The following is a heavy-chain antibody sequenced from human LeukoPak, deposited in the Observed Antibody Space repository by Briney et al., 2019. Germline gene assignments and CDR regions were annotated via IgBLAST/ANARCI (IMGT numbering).Heavy chain of an antibody. Sequence: GGSLGLSCAASGFTFSTYSMYWVRQAPGKGLEWVSSTDSRGDVEYYAHSVKGRYPISRDNAKNSLYLHKHSLRAEDTGVYFCASSTAIGSWGQGTLVTVSS. CDR3: ASSTAIGS. J-gene: IGHJ4*02. CDR1: GFTFSTYS. V-gene: IGHV3-21*01. CDR2: TDSRGDVE.